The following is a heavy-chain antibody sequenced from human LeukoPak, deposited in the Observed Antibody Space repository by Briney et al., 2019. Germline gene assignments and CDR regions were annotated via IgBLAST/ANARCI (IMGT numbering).Heavy chain of an antibody. CDR3: AKIIAAAGYYYYYGMDV. CDR1: GFTLTSYG. CDR2: IQYDGSNK. V-gene: IGHV3-30*02. J-gene: IGHJ6*02. Sequence: GGSLRLSCAASGFTLTSYGMHWVRQAPGKGLEWVAFIQYDGSNKNYADSVKGRFTISRDYSKNTLYLQMNSLRAEDTAVYYCAKIIAAAGYYYYYGMDVWGQGTTVTVSS. D-gene: IGHD6-13*01.